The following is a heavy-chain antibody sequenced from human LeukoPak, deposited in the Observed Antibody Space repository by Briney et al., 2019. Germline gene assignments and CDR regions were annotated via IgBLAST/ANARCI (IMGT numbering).Heavy chain of an antibody. J-gene: IGHJ4*02. Sequence: GGSLRLSCAASGFTFDDYAMHWVRQAPGKGLEWVSLISWDGGSTYYADSVKGRFTISRDNSKNSLYLQMNSLRAEDTALYYCAKDRSSSTSCYTVLDYWGQGTLVTVSS. CDR1: GFTFDDYA. D-gene: IGHD2-2*02. V-gene: IGHV3-43D*03. CDR3: AKDRSSSTSCYTVLDY. CDR2: ISWDGGST.